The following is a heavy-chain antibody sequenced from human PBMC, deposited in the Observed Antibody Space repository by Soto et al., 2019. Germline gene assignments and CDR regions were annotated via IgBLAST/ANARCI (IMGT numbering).Heavy chain of an antibody. D-gene: IGHD3-10*01. CDR2: IYYSGST. V-gene: IGHV4-39*01. CDR3: ARPNPPRWFGDPYGMDV. CDR1: GGSISSSSYY. Sequence: SETLSLTCTVSGGSISSSSYYWGWIRQPPGKGLEWIGSIYYSGSTYYNPSLKSRVTISVDTSKNQFSLKLSSVTAADTAVYYCARPNPPRWFGDPYGMDVWGQGTTVTVSS. J-gene: IGHJ6*02.